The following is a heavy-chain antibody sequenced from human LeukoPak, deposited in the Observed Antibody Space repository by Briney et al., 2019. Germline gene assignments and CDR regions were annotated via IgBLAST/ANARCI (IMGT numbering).Heavy chain of an antibody. CDR1: GGSISSYY. J-gene: IGHJ6*03. CDR2: INHSGST. Sequence: SETLSLTCTVSGGSISSYYWSWIRQPPGKGLEWIWEINHSGSTTYNPSLKSRITISVDTSKNQFSLKLSSVTAADTAMYYCARVGGSSYYYMDVWGKGTTVTVSS. CDR3: ARVGGSSYYYMDV. V-gene: IGHV4-34*01. D-gene: IGHD3-16*01.